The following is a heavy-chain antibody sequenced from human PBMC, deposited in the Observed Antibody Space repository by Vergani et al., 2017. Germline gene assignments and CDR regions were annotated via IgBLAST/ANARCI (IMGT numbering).Heavy chain of an antibody. CDR2: ICHTEET. V-gene: IGHV4-4*03. CDR1: GDSISSNNC. J-gene: IGHJ4*02. Sequence: QVQLQESGPGLVKPPGTLSLTCAVSGDSISSNNCWTWVRQPPGKGLECIGEICHTEETKYSPSLKSRVTVSVDESRNLFSLRLNSVTAADTAVYYCATIGYRRWGYYFDYWVQGILVTVSS. D-gene: IGHD2-2*02. CDR3: ATIGYRRWGYYFDY.